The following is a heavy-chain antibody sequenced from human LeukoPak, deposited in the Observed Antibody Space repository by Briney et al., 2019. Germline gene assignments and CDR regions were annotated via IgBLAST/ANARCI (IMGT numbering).Heavy chain of an antibody. CDR1: GFTFSSYA. V-gene: IGHV3-64*01. CDR2: ISSNGGST. CDR3: ARSWGLPYFDY. D-gene: IGHD3-16*01. J-gene: IGHJ4*02. Sequence: GGSLRLSCAASGFTFSSYAMHWVRQAPGKGLEYVSAISSNGGSTYYANSVKGRFTISRDNSKNTLYLQMGSLRAEDMAVYYRARSWGLPYFDYWGQGTLVTVSS.